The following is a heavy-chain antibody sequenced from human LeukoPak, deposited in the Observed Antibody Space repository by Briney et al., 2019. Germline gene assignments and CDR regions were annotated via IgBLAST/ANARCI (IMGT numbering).Heavy chain of an antibody. Sequence: GGSLRLSCAASGFTFSSYEMNWVRQAPGKGREWVSYISSSGSTIYYADSVKGRFTISRDNAKNSLYLQMNSLRAEDTAVYYCASRFGSNYFDYWGQGTLVTVSS. CDR1: GFTFSSYE. CDR2: ISSSGSTI. D-gene: IGHD3-3*01. V-gene: IGHV3-48*03. CDR3: ASRFGSNYFDY. J-gene: IGHJ4*02.